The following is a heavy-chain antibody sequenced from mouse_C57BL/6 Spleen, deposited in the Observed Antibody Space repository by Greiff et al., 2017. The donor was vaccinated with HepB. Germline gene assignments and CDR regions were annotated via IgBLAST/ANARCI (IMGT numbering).Heavy chain of an antibody. CDR1: GFSFNTYA. D-gene: IGHD1-3*01. CDR2: IRSKSNNYAT. V-gene: IGHV10-1*01. J-gene: IGHJ3*01. Sequence: DVHLVESGGGLVQPKGSLKLSCAASGFSFNTYAMNWVRQAPGKGLEWVARIRSKSNNYATYYADSVKDRFTISRDDSESMLYLQMNNLKTEDTAMYYCVTLTRFAYWGQGTLVTVSA. CDR3: VTLTRFAY.